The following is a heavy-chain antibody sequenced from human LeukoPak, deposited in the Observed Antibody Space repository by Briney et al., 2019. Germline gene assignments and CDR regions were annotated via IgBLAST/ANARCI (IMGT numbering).Heavy chain of an antibody. Sequence: GGSLRLSCAASGFTFSSCGMHWVRQAPDKGLEWVAITSYDASNIYYADSVRGRFTISRDNSKNTLSLQMDSLRAEDTAIYYCAKDRSSSWCIDSWGQGTLVTVSS. CDR3: AKDRSSSWCIDS. CDR1: GFTFSSCG. V-gene: IGHV3-30*18. CDR2: TSYDASNI. J-gene: IGHJ4*02. D-gene: IGHD6-13*01.